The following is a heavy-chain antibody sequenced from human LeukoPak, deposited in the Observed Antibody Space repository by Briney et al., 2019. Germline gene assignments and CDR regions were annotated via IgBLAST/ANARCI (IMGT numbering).Heavy chain of an antibody. D-gene: IGHD6-13*01. CDR1: GYTFTAYY. J-gene: IGHJ4*02. CDR3: ARKTSSSWYDY. Sequence: ASVKVSCKASGYTFTAYYMNWLRQAPGQGLEWMGWINPNSGGTNYAQKFQGRVTMTRDTSISTAYMELSRLRSDDTAVYYCARKTSSSWYDYWGQGTLVTVSS. CDR2: INPNSGGT. V-gene: IGHV1-2*02.